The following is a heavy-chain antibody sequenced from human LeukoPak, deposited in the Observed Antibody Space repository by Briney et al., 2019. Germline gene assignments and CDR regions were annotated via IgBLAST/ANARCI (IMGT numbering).Heavy chain of an antibody. CDR2: INPSGGST. CDR3: ARDSLKAAAGSEAYYYGMDV. D-gene: IGHD6-13*01. V-gene: IGHV1-46*01. J-gene: IGHJ6*02. Sequence: GASVKVSCKASGYTFTSYYMHWVRQAPRQGLEWMGIINPSGGSTGYAQKFQGRVTMTRDTSTSTVYMELSSLRSEDTAVYYCARDSLKAAAGSEAYYYGMDVWGQGTTVTVSS. CDR1: GYTFTSYY.